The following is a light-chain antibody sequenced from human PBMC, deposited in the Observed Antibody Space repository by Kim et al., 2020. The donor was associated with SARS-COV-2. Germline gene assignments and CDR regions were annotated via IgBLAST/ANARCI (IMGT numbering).Light chain of an antibody. CDR2: QDS. Sequence: LSPGQTASITCSGDKLGDKYACWYQQKPGHAPVLVIYQDSKRPSGIPERFSGSNSGNTATLTISGTQAMDEADYYCQAWDSSTAVFGGGTQLTVL. J-gene: IGLJ2*01. V-gene: IGLV3-1*01. CDR1: KLGDKY. CDR3: QAWDSSTAV.